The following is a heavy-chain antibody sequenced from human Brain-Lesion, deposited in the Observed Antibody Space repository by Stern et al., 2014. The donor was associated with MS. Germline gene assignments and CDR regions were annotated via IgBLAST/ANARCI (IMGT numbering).Heavy chain of an antibody. CDR1: GGSVSSTSYA. CDR3: AGEEDIRYCSGGSCTGNWFDP. V-gene: IGHV4-39*02. J-gene: IGHJ5*02. Sequence: QVQLQESGPGLVKPSETLSLTCTVAGGSVSSTSYAWAWIRQPPGKGLEWIGTIYYSGNTYYSPSLTSRLTISLDTSKNHFSLQVRCVTAADTAVYYCAGEEDIRYCSGGSCTGNWFDPWGQGTLVTVSS. CDR2: IYYSGNT. D-gene: IGHD2-15*01.